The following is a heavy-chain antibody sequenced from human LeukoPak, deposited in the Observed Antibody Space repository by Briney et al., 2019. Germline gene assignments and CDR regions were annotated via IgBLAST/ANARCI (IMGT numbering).Heavy chain of an antibody. Sequence: SGGSLRLSCGASGFTFGTHNMHWVRQAPGKGLEWVSAISGSGSSTYYADSVKGRFTISRDNSKNTLYLQMNSLRAEDTALYYCAKRDGYNSNPLKDWGQGTLVTVSS. CDR2: ISGSGSST. CDR1: GFTFGTHN. CDR3: AKRDGYNSNPLKD. D-gene: IGHD5-24*01. J-gene: IGHJ4*02. V-gene: IGHV3-23*01.